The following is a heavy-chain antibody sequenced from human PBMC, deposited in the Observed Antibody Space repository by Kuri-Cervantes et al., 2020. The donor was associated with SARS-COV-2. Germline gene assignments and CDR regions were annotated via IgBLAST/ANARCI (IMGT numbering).Heavy chain of an antibody. J-gene: IGHJ4*02. D-gene: IGHD1-26*01. CDR1: GFTFSSYS. Sequence: GESLKISCAASGFTFSSYSMNWVRQAPGKGLEWVSYISSSGSTIYYADSVKGRFTISRDNAKNSLYLQMNSLRAEDTAVYYCARGGSYYSLDYWGQGTLVTVSS. CDR3: ARGGSYYSLDY. V-gene: IGHV3-48*04. CDR2: ISSSGSTI.